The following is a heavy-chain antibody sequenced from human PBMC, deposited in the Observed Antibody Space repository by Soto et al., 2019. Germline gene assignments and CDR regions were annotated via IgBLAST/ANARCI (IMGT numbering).Heavy chain of an antibody. CDR2: IYYGGST. J-gene: IGHJ4*02. Sequence: SETLSLTCTVSGDSISTDYWSWIRQSPGKGLEWIGFIYYGGSTNYNPSLKSRVTISVDTPKNQFSLKLSSVTAADTAVYYCAKKWKWRSLVHWGQGTLVTVSS. V-gene: IGHV4-59*08. D-gene: IGHD1-1*01. CDR3: AKKWKWRSLVH. CDR1: GDSISTDY.